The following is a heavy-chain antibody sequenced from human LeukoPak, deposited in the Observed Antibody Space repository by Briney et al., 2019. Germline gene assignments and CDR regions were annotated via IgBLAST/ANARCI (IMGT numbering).Heavy chain of an antibody. CDR2: IKSKTDGGTT. CDR1: GFTFSSYW. J-gene: IGHJ4*02. Sequence: GGSLRLSCAASGFTFSSYWMSWVRQAPGKGLEWVGRIKSKTDGGTTDYAAPVKGRFTISRDDSKNTLYLQMNSLKTEDTAMYYCTTDPRYYYDSGSYYNPDYWGQGTLVTVSS. CDR3: TTDPRYYYDSGSYYNPDY. V-gene: IGHV3-15*01. D-gene: IGHD3-10*01.